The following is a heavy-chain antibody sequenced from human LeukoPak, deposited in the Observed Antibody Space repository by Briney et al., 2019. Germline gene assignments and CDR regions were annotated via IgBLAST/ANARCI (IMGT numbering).Heavy chain of an antibody. Sequence: PGGSLRLSCVVSGFTFSRYWMHWVRQAPGKGLVWVSRIDSDGSSTKYADSVEGRFTISRDNAKNTLYLQMNSLRAEDTAVYYCTRDPRSSSANWGQGTLVT. J-gene: IGHJ4*02. CDR2: IDSDGSST. CDR1: GFTFSRYW. D-gene: IGHD6-6*01. CDR3: TRDPRSSSAN. V-gene: IGHV3-74*01.